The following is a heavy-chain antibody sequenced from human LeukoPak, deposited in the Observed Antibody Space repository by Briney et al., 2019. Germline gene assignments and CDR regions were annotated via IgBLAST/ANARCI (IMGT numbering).Heavy chain of an antibody. CDR3: ARDYCSTTSCLDY. D-gene: IGHD2-2*01. J-gene: IGHJ4*02. CDR2: IWYDGRKK. Sequence: GTSLILSCAASGFSFSDHGMHWVRQAPGKGLEWVAVIWYDGRKKYFADSVKGRFTISRDDSKNTLYLQMNSLRAEDTAVYYCARDYCSTTSCLDYWGQGTLVTVSS. V-gene: IGHV3-33*01. CDR1: GFSFSDHG.